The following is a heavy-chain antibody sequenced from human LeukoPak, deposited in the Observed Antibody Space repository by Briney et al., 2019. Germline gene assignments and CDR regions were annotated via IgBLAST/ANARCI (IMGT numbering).Heavy chain of an antibody. Sequence: PSETLSLTCTVSGASINGYFWNWIRQPPAKGLEWIGYIYYSGNANYNPSLYNPSLKSRLTILVDTSKNQFSLKLSSVAAVDTAVYYCARGGSSLDSWGQGTLVTVSS. D-gene: IGHD6-13*01. J-gene: IGHJ4*02. V-gene: IGHV4-59*01. CDR3: ARGGSSLDS. CDR2: IYYSGNA. CDR1: GASINGYF.